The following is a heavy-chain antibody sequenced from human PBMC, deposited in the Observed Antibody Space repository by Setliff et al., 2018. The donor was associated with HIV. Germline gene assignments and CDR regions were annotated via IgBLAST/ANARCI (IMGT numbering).Heavy chain of an antibody. Sequence: ASVKVSCKASGYSFIGHYMHWVRQAPGQGLEWMGRINPNSGDTNYEQKFKGRVTMTRDTSISTAYMELSRLTSDDTAVYYCARGSTTSNYYYNYMDVWGKGTTVTVSS. CDR3: ARGSTTSNYYYNYMDV. J-gene: IGHJ6*03. D-gene: IGHD1-1*01. V-gene: IGHV1-2*06. CDR2: INPNSGDT. CDR1: GYSFIGHY.